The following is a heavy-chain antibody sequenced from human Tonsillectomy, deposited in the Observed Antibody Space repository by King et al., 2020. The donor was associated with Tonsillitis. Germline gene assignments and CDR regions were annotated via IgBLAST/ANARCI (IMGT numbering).Heavy chain of an antibody. Sequence: VQLVESGGGVVQPGGSLRLSCAASGFTFSSYGMHWVRQAPGKGLEWVAFIRYDGSNKYYAASVKGRFTISRDNFKDTLYLQMNSLRAEDTAVYYCAKPNRDYDRWGNCAFDFRGQGNLITVS. CDR3: AKPNRDYDRWGNCAFDF. D-gene: IGHD3-22*01. CDR1: GFTFSSYG. V-gene: IGHV3-30*02. CDR2: IRYDGSNK. J-gene: IGHJ4*02.